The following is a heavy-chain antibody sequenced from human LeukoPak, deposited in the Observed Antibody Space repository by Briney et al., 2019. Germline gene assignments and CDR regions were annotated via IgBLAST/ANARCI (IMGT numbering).Heavy chain of an antibody. Sequence: GGSLRLSCAASGFTFSSYSMNWVRQPPGKGLEWVSSISSSSSYIYYADSVKGRFTISRDYAKNSLYLQMNSLRAEDTAVYYCAKPYYYGSGSYVYWGQGTLVTVSS. CDR2: ISSSSSYI. CDR3: AKPYYYGSGSYVY. CDR1: GFTFSSYS. D-gene: IGHD3-10*01. J-gene: IGHJ4*02. V-gene: IGHV3-21*01.